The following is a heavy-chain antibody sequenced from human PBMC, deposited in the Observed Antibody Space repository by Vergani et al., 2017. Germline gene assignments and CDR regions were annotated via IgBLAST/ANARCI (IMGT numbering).Heavy chain of an antibody. J-gene: IGHJ4*02. Sequence: EVQLVESGGGLVQPGGSLRLSCAASGFTFSSYEMNWVRQAPGKGLEWVSYISSSGSTIYYADSVKGRFTISRDNAKNTLYLQMNSLRAEDTAVYYCARDRSGYDHPFDYWGQGTLVTVSS. V-gene: IGHV3-48*03. CDR3: ARDRSGYDHPFDY. CDR1: GFTFSSYE. D-gene: IGHD5-12*01. CDR2: ISSSGSTI.